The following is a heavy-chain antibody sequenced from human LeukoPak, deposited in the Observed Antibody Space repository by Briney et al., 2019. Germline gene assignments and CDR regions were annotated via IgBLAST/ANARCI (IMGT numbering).Heavy chain of an antibody. V-gene: IGHV3-23*01. J-gene: IGHJ4*02. CDR3: ARVKWNSLDY. Sequence: PGGSLRLSCGASGFNFSNYAMNWVRQSPGKGLEWVSAISGRGDSTYYAASVKGRFTISRDNSKNTLYLQMNSLRAEDTAVYYCARVKWNSLDYWGQGTLVTVSS. CDR1: GFNFSNYA. D-gene: IGHD1-7*01. CDR2: ISGRGDST.